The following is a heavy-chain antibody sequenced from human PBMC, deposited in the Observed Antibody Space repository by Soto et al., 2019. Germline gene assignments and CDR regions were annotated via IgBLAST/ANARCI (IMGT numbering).Heavy chain of an antibody. CDR1: GFTFSSYS. J-gene: IGHJ4*02. Sequence: EVHLVESGGGLVKPGGSLRLSCAASGFTFSSYSMNWVLQAPGKGLEWVSSISSSSSYIYYADSVKGRFTISRDNAKNSLYLQVNSLRAEDTAVYYCAREGIAAALDYWGQGTLVTVSS. CDR2: ISSSSSYI. CDR3: AREGIAAALDY. V-gene: IGHV3-21*01. D-gene: IGHD6-13*01.